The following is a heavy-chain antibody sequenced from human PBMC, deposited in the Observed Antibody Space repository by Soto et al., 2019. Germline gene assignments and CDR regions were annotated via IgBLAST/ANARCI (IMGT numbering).Heavy chain of an antibody. CDR2: IIPILGIA. CDR1: GGTFSSYT. CDR3: WSRTSVGYSRSWYNY. J-gene: IGHJ4*02. D-gene: IGHD6-13*01. V-gene: IGHV1-69*02. Sequence: GASVKVSCKASGGTFSSYTISWVRQAPGQGLEWMGRIIPILGIAHDAQKFQGRGTITADKSTSTADMELSSLRSEDTAAYYGWSRTSVGYSRSWYNYWGQGSLVTVTS.